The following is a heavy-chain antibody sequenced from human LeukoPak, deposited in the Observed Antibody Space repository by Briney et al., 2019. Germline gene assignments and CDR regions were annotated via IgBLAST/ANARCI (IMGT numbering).Heavy chain of an antibody. D-gene: IGHD3-10*01. Sequence: GGSLRLSCAASGFTFRYFGMTWVRQGPGKGLDWVSTITGSGLHTYYADSVKGRFTISRDNSKNTLFLQMNTLRAEDTAVYYCAKGRRGLDSWGQGTLVTVSS. CDR2: ITGSGLHT. CDR1: GFTFRYFG. CDR3: AKGRRGLDS. V-gene: IGHV3-23*01. J-gene: IGHJ4*02.